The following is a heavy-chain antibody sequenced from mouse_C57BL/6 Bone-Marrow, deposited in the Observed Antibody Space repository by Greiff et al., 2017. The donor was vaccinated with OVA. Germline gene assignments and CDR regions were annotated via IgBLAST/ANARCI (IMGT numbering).Heavy chain of an antibody. J-gene: IGHJ2*01. Sequence: EVQLQESGGGLVKPGGSLKLSCAASGFTFSSYAMSWVRQTPEKRLEWVATISDGGSYTYYPDNVKGRFTISRDNAKNNLYLQMSHLKSEDTAMYYCAREELWHFDYWGQGTTLTVSS. CDR3: AREELWHFDY. D-gene: IGHD1-1*02. CDR1: GFTFSSYA. V-gene: IGHV5-4*01. CDR2: ISDGGSYT.